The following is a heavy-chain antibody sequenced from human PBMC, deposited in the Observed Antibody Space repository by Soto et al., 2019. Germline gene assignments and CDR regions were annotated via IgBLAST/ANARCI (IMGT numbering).Heavy chain of an antibody. J-gene: IGHJ5*02. D-gene: IGHD1-26*01. V-gene: IGHV3-30-3*01. Sequence: GGSLRLSCAASGFTFSSYAMHWVRQAPGKGLEWVAVISYDGSNKYYADSVKGRFTISRDNSKNTLYLQMNSLRAEDTAVYYCAREVGGSYPTNWFDPWGQGTLVTVSS. CDR2: ISYDGSNK. CDR3: AREVGGSYPTNWFDP. CDR1: GFTFSSYA.